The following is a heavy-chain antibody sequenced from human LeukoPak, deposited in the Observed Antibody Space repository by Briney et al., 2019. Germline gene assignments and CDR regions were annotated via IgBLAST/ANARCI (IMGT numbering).Heavy chain of an antibody. CDR2: MNPNSGNT. V-gene: IGHV1-8*01. CDR1: GYTFTSYD. J-gene: IGHJ3*02. Sequence: ASVEVSCKASGYTFTSYDINWVRQATGQGLEWMGWMNPNSGNTGYAQKFQGRVTMTRNTSISTAYMELSSLRSEDTAVYYCASSSGGELITNDAFDIWGQGTMVTVSS. CDR3: ASSSGGELITNDAFDI. D-gene: IGHD3-22*01.